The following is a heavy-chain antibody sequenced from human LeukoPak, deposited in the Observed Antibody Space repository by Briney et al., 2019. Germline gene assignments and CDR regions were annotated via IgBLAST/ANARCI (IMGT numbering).Heavy chain of an antibody. CDR1: GGSISSSSYY. Sequence: SETLSLTCTVSGGSISSSSYYWGWIRQPPGKGLEWIGSIYYSGSTYYNPSLKSRVTISVDTSKNQFSLKLSSVTAADTAVYYCARSYSSSPGGIFDYWGQGTLVTVSS. CDR3: ARSYSSSPGGIFDY. V-gene: IGHV4-39*07. CDR2: IYYSGST. D-gene: IGHD6-6*01. J-gene: IGHJ4*02.